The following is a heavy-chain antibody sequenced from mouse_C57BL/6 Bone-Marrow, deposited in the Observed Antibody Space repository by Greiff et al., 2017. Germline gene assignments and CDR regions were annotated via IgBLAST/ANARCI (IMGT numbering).Heavy chain of an antibody. CDR1: GYTFTSYW. V-gene: IGHV1-53*01. CDR3: ASPITTVVAPFGD. Sequence: VQLQQSGTELVKPGASVKLSCKASGYTFTSYWMHWVKQRPGQGLEWIGNINPSNGGTNYNEKFKSKATLTVDKSSSTAYMQLSSLTSEDSAVYYCASPITTVVAPFGDWGQGTTLTVSS. CDR2: INPSNGGT. J-gene: IGHJ2*01. D-gene: IGHD1-1*01.